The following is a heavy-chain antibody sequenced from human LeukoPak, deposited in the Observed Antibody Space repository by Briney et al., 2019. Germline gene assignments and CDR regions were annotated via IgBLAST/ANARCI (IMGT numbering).Heavy chain of an antibody. CDR3: ARSGSYYPLFDY. J-gene: IGHJ4*02. Sequence: GGSLRLSCAASGFTFSSYAMSWVRQAPGKGLEWVSAISGSGGSTYYADSVKGRSTISRDNSKNTLYLQMNSLRAEDTAVYYCARSGSYYPLFDYWGQGTLVTVSS. CDR1: GFTFSSYA. CDR2: ISGSGGST. V-gene: IGHV3-23*01. D-gene: IGHD1-26*01.